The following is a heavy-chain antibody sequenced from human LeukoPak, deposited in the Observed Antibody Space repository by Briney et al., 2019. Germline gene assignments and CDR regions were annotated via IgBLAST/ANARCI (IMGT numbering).Heavy chain of an antibody. Sequence: SVKVSCKASGGTFSSYAVNWVRQAPGQGLEWMGRIIPILGIANYAQKFQGRVTITADKSTSTVYIELSSLISEDTAVYYCARDGDMYYYDSSGYYSAYWGQGTLVTVSS. V-gene: IGHV1-69*04. J-gene: IGHJ4*02. CDR2: IIPILGIA. CDR3: ARDGDMYYYDSSGYYSAY. CDR1: GGTFSSYA. D-gene: IGHD3-22*01.